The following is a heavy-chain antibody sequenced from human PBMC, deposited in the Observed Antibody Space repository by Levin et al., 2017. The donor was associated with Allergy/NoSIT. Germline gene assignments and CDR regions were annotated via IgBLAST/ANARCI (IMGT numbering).Heavy chain of an antibody. J-gene: IGHJ4*02. CDR3: ASGHYGDYAEYFDY. V-gene: IGHV1-69*13. Sequence: PAASVKVSCKASGGTFSNYAISWVRQAPGQGLEWMGGIIPIFGTANYAQKFQGRVTITADESTSTAYMELSSLRSEDTAVYYCASGHYGDYAEYFDYWGQGTLVTVSS. D-gene: IGHD4-17*01. CDR1: GGTFSNYA. CDR2: IIPIFGTA.